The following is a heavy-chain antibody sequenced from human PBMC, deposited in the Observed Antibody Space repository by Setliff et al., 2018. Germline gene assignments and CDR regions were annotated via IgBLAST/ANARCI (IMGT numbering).Heavy chain of an antibody. J-gene: IGHJ4*02. V-gene: IGHV4-4*02. Sequence: SETLSLTCAVSGASISSDNWWSWVRQSPGEGLEWIGEIYHTENTNYNPSLKSRVTISLDTSKNQFSLKLTSVTAADTAVYYCARVPALGGIVGTHGMDNWGQGTLVTVSS. CDR1: GASISSDNW. D-gene: IGHD1-26*01. CDR3: ARVPALGGIVGTHGMDN. CDR2: IYHTENT.